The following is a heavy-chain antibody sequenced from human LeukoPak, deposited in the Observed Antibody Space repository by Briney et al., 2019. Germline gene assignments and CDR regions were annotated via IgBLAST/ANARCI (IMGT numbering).Heavy chain of an antibody. J-gene: IGHJ4*02. V-gene: IGHV1-69*13. CDR1: GGTFSNYA. CDR3: ARGWDSSGQIPFFY. Sequence: SVKVSCKASGGTFSNYAISWVRQAPGQGLEWMGGIIPIFGTANYAQKFQGRVTITADESTSTAYMDLSSLISEDTAVYYCARGWDSSGQIPFFYWGQGTLVTVSS. D-gene: IGHD3-22*01. CDR2: IIPIFGTA.